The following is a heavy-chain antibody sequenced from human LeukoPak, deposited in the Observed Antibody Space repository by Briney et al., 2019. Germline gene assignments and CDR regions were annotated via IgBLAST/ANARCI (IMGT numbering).Heavy chain of an antibody. D-gene: IGHD6-6*01. V-gene: IGHV3-23*01. Sequence: PGGSLRLSCAASGFTFSSYAMIWVRQAPGKGLEWASAITASGGSTCYADAVKGRFTISRDNSKNTLYLQVNSLRAGDTAVYYCAKVMTARPDYWGQGTLVTVSS. CDR1: GFTFSSYA. CDR3: AKVMTARPDY. CDR2: ITASGGST. J-gene: IGHJ4*02.